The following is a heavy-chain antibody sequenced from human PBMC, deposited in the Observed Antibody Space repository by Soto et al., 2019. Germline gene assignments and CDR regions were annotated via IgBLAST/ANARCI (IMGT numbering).Heavy chain of an antibody. V-gene: IGHV1-18*01. D-gene: IGHD2-2*01. CDR3: ARDRSSSTSCFFDP. CDR1: GYTFTSYG. Sequence: ASVKVSCKAFGYTFTSYGISWVRQAPGQGLEWMGWISAYNGNTNYAQKLQGRVTMTTDTSTSTAYMELRSLRSDDTAVYYCARDRSSSTSCFFDPWGQGTLVTVSS. J-gene: IGHJ5*02. CDR2: ISAYNGNT.